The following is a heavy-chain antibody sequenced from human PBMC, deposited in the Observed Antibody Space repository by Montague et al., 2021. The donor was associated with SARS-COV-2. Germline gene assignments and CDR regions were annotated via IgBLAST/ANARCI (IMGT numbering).Heavy chain of an antibody. J-gene: IGHJ6*02. CDR3: ASGKYYDFWSGYYSHDYVSGMEV. Sequence: SETLSLTCTVSGGSISSYYWSWIRQSAGKGLEWIGRIHTSGSTDXNPSLNSRVTMSVDTSKNQFSLKLSFVTAADTAVYYCASGKYYDFWSGYYSHDYVSGMEVWGQGTTDPVPS. V-gene: IGHV4-4*07. D-gene: IGHD3-3*01. CDR2: IHTSGST. CDR1: GGSISSYY.